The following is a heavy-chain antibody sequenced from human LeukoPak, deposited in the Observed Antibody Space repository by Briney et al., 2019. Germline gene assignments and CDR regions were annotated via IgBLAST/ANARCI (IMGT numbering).Heavy chain of an antibody. Sequence: SETLSLTCTVPGVSMSSYYSSWIRQPAGKGLEWVGRIYTSGSTNYNPSLNSRVTMSVDKSENQFSLKLTSVTAADTAVYYCARDQGWVGVSVSFDRWGHGILVSVSS. CDR3: ARDQGWVGVSVSFDR. CDR2: IYTSGST. V-gene: IGHV4-4*07. J-gene: IGHJ4*01. CDR1: GVSMSSYY. D-gene: IGHD3-3*01.